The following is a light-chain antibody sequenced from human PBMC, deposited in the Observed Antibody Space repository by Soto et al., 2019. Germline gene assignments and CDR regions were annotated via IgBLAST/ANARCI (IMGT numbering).Light chain of an antibody. CDR1: SGDVGGHNY. CDR2: EVS. V-gene: IGLV2-14*01. Sequence: QSALTQPASVSGSPGQSITISCTGTSGDVGGHNYVSWYQLHPGKAPKVVIYEVSNRPSGVSDRFSGSKSGNTASLTISGLQDEDEANYYCGSYTTSSTVVFGGGTKLTVL. J-gene: IGLJ3*02. CDR3: GSYTTSSTVV.